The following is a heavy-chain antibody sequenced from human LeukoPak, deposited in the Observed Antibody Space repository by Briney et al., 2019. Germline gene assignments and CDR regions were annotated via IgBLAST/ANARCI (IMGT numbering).Heavy chain of an antibody. CDR2: ISGSGGST. CDR1: GFTFSSYG. D-gene: IGHD6-13*01. J-gene: IGHJ4*02. CDR3: AKGDGIAAAGGYLDY. Sequence: GGSLRLSCAASGFTFSSYGMSWVRQAPGKGLEWVSAISGSGGSTYYADSVKGRFTISRDNSKNTLYLQMNSLRAEDTAVYYCAKGDGIAAAGGYLDYWGQGTLVTVSS. V-gene: IGHV3-23*01.